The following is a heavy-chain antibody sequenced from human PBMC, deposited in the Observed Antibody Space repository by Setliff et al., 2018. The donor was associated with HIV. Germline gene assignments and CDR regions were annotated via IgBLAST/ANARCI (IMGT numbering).Heavy chain of an antibody. CDR3: ARVDGYNALGY. CDR1: GFTFSSYA. D-gene: IGHD5-12*01. Sequence: GGSLRLSCVASGFTFSSYAMSWVRQAPGKGLEWVSGISGSGGSTYYADSVKGRFTISRDNSKNTLYLQMNSLRAEDTAVYYCARVDGYNALGYWGQGTLVTVSS. V-gene: IGHV3-23*01. J-gene: IGHJ4*02. CDR2: ISGSGGST.